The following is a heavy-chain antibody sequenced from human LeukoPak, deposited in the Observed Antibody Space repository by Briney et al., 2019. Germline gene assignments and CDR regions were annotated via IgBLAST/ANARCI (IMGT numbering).Heavy chain of an antibody. CDR3: AKDHQGSGWRHDY. CDR1: GITVSVNY. D-gene: IGHD6-19*01. J-gene: IGHJ4*02. CDR2: IYSGENT. Sequence: GGSLRLSCAASGITVSVNYMSWVRQAPGEGLEWVSVIYSGENTYYADSVKGRFTISRDNSKNTLYLQMNSLRAEDTAVYYCAKDHQGSGWRHDYWGQGTLVTVSS. V-gene: IGHV3-53*01.